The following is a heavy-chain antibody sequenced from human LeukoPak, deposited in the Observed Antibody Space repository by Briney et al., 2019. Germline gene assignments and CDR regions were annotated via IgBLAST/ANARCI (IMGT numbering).Heavy chain of an antibody. CDR1: GFTVSSNY. CDR3: ASDSWSYYYYYGMDV. V-gene: IGHV3-53*01. CDR2: IYSGGST. J-gene: IGHJ6*02. Sequence: GGSLRLSCAASGFTVSSNYMSWVRQAPGKGLEWVSVIYSGGSTYYADSVKGRFTISRDNSKNTLYLQMNSLRAEDTAVYYCASDSWSYYYYYGMDVWGQGTTVTVSS. D-gene: IGHD1-26*01.